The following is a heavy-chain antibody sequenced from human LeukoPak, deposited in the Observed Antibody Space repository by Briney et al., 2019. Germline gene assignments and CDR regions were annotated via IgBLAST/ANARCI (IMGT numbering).Heavy chain of an antibody. CDR3: ARHKIVRSLRYFDWFPPYFDY. D-gene: IGHD3-9*01. CDR2: INHSGST. V-gene: IGHV4-34*01. Sequence: SETLSLTCAVYGGSFSGYYWSWIRQPPGKGLEWIGEINHSGSTNYNPSLKSRVTISVDTSKNQFSLKLSSVTAADTAVYYCARHKIVRSLRYFDWFPPYFDYWGQGTLVTVSS. CDR1: GGSFSGYY. J-gene: IGHJ4*02.